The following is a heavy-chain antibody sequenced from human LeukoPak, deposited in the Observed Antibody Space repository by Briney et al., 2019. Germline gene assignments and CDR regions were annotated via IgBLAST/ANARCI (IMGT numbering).Heavy chain of an antibody. D-gene: IGHD3-22*01. CDR1: GYTFTSYA. CDR2: INAGNGNT. CDR3: ARGSRLFHY. Sequence: ASVNVSCKASGYTFTSYAMHWVRQAPGQRLEWMGWINAGNGNTKYSQKFQGRVTITRDTSASTAYMELSSLRSEDTAVYYCARGSRLFHYWGQGTLVTVSS. J-gene: IGHJ4*02. V-gene: IGHV1-3*01.